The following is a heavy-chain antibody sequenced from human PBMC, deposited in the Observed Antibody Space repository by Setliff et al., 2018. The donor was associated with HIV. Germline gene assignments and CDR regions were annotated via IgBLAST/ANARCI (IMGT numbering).Heavy chain of an antibody. D-gene: IGHD1-26*01. J-gene: IGHJ3*02. CDR1: DYTFTNYG. Sequence: VKVSCKTSDYTFTNYGIYWVRQAPGQGLEWMGWISNYNGNTNYAQKFHGRVTMTTDTSTRTAYMEMRGLTYDDTAVYYCARASGGNSVENGFDIWGQGTMVTVSS. CDR2: ISNYNGNT. CDR3: ARASGGNSVENGFDI. V-gene: IGHV1-18*01.